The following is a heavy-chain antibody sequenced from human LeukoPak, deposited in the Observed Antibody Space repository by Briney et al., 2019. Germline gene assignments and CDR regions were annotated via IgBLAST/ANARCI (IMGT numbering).Heavy chain of an antibody. CDR3: ARGGGITMVRGVSDAFDI. CDR1: GFTFSDYY. V-gene: IGHV3-11*06. Sequence: GGSLRLSCAASGFTFSDYYMSWIRQAPGKGLEWVSYISSSSSYTNYADSVKGRFTTSRDNAKNSLYLQMNSLRAEDTAVYYCARGGGITMVRGVSDAFDIWGQGTMVTVSS. D-gene: IGHD3-10*01. CDR2: ISSSSSYT. J-gene: IGHJ3*02.